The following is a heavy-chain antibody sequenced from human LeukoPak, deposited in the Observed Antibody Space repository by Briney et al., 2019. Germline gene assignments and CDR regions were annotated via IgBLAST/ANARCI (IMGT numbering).Heavy chain of an antibody. CDR3: ARHETEWALDY. Sequence: PSETLSLTCTVSGGSISSYYWSWIRQPPGKGLEWIGYIYYSGSTNYNPSLKSRVTISVDTSKNQFSLKLSSVTAADTAVYYCARHETEWALDYWGQGTQVTVSS. D-gene: IGHD2-8*01. J-gene: IGHJ4*02. CDR2: IYYSGST. V-gene: IGHV4-59*08. CDR1: GGSISSYY.